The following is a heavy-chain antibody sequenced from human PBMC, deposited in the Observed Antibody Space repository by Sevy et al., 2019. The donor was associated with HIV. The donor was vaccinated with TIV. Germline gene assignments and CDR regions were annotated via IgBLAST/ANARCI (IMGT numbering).Heavy chain of an antibody. V-gene: IGHV3-7*01. D-gene: IGHD3-10*02. CDR2: IKQDGSEK. Sequence: GGSLRLSCAASGFTFSNYWMSWVRQAPGKGLEWVANIKQDGSEKYYVDSVKGRFTISRDNAKNSLYLQMNSLRAEDTAIYFCSRVPLVFGELFQAPFDYWGRGTLVTVSS. CDR3: SRVPLVFGELFQAPFDY. CDR1: GFTFSNYW. J-gene: IGHJ4*02.